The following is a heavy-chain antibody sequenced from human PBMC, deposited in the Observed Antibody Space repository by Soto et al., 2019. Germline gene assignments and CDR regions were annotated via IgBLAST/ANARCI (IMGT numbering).Heavy chain of an antibody. J-gene: IGHJ6*03. D-gene: IGHD2-15*01. CDR3: ARARKGRVVVVVAATPNYYYYMDV. CDR2: IKQDGSEK. V-gene: IGHV3-7*01. CDR1: GFTFSSYW. Sequence: GGSLRLSCAASGFTFSSYWMSWVRQAPGKGLEWVANIKQDGSEKYYVDSVKGRFTISRDNAKNSLYLQMNSLRAEDTAVYYCARARKGRVVVVVAATPNYYYYMDVWGKGTTVTVSS.